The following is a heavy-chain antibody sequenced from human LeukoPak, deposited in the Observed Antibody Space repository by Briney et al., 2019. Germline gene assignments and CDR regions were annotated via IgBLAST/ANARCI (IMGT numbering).Heavy chain of an antibody. D-gene: IGHD6-13*01. CDR3: ARSITSSWYGDFQH. CDR1: GGPISSYY. Sequence: SETLSLTCTVSGGPISSYYWSWIRQPAGKGLEWIGRIYSSGSTNYNPSLKSRVTMSVDTSKNQFSLKLSSVTAADTAVYYCARSITSSWYGDFQHWGQGTLVTVFS. J-gene: IGHJ1*01. CDR2: IYSSGST. V-gene: IGHV4-4*07.